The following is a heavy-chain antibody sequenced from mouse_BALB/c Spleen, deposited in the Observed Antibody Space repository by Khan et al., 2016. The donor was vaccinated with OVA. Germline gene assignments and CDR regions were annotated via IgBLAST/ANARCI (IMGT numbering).Heavy chain of an antibody. Sequence: QVQLKQSGAELVKPGASVRLSCKSSGYTFTSYYLYWVKQRPGQGLGWIGDINPNNAGTNFNEKFKSKATLTVDKSSSTAYMQLRSLTSEDSAVYYCTRSGYGGFAYWGQGTLVTVSA. CDR2: INPNNAGT. CDR3: TRSGYGGFAY. D-gene: IGHD1-1*02. J-gene: IGHJ3*01. V-gene: IGHV1S81*02. CDR1: GYTFTSYY.